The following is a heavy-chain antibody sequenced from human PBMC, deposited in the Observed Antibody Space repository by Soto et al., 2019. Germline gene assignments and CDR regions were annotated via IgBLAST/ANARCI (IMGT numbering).Heavy chain of an antibody. V-gene: IGHV3-23*01. CDR3: ATTYDFRDP. CDR2: ISGSGAGT. CDR1: GFTFSDYA. J-gene: IGHJ5*02. Sequence: PGGSLRLSCAASGFTFSDYAMSWVRQAPEKGLEWVSSISGSGAGTYYADSVKGRFTISRDNSRNTLYMQMSSLRVEDTAVYYCATTYDFRDPWGQGTLVTVSS. D-gene: IGHD3-3*01.